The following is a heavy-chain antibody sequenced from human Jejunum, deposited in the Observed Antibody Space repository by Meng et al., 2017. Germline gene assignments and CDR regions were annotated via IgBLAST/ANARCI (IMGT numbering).Heavy chain of an antibody. V-gene: IGHV4-4*02. CDR1: GVSTNAPFC. Sequence: VLLQESGPGLLTPSGILSLTWTVSGVSTNAPFCWTWFRQAPGKGFEWMGELWPSGANHYNHSLSSRITISIDSSNNQFSLEVAFLTAADTAVYYCARASRERYFDSWGQGTLVTVSS. CDR3: ARASRERYFDS. CDR2: LWPSGAN. J-gene: IGHJ4*02. D-gene: IGHD1-14*01.